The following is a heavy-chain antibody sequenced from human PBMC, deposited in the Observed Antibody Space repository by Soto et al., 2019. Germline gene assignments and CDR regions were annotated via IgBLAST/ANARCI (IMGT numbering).Heavy chain of an antibody. V-gene: IGHV3-74*01. D-gene: IGHD1-1*01. CDR3: ARGPRGLYNNDY. J-gene: IGHJ4*02. Sequence: GGSLRLSCAASGFSFSNDWMHWVRQAAGKGLEWVSRINMDGSSTNYADSVKGRFTISRDNAKNALYLQMNSLRVDDTAVYYCARGPRGLYNNDYWGQGALVTVSS. CDR1: GFSFSNDW. CDR2: INMDGSST.